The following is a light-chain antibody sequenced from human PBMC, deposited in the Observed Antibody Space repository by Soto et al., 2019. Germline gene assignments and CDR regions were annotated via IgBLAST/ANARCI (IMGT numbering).Light chain of an antibody. CDR1: QSVSNNY. V-gene: IGKV3-20*01. CDR3: QQYGSSGT. Sequence: EIVLTQSPGTLSLSPGERATPSCRASQSVSNNYLAWYQQKPGQAPRLLIYGASNRATGITDRFSGSGSGTDFTLTISRLEPEDFAVYYCQQYGSSGTFGQGTKVDIK. CDR2: GAS. J-gene: IGKJ1*01.